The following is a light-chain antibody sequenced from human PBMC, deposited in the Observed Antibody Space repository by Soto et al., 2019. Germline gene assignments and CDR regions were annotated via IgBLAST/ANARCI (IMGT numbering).Light chain of an antibody. CDR2: DVS. CDR1: SRDLGGYNY. J-gene: IGLJ2*01. CDR3: SSYTSSSTLVV. V-gene: IGLV2-14*01. Sequence: QAVLTQPASVSGSPGQSIIISCTGTSRDLGGYNYVSWYQQHPGKAPKLMIYDVSNRPSGVSNRFSGSKSGNTASLTISGLQAEDEADYYCSSYTSSSTLVVFGGGTKLTVL.